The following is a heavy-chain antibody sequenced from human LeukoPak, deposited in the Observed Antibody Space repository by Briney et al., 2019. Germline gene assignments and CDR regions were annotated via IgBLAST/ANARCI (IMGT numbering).Heavy chain of an antibody. CDR1: GFAFSNYC. Sequence: GESLRLSCAASGFAFSNYCMSWVRQAPGKGLEWVGNINEDGSVKYYVDSVKGRFTISRDNAKNSLYLQMNSLRAEDTAVYFCARDLGDSQHLSWFCPWGQGTLVTVSS. V-gene: IGHV3-7*05. D-gene: IGHD5-18*01. CDR3: ARDLGDSQHLSWFCP. J-gene: IGHJ5*02. CDR2: INEDGSVK.